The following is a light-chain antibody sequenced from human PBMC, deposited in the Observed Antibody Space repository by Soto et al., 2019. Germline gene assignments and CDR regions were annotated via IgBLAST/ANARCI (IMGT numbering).Light chain of an antibody. CDR2: AAS. Sequence: IQLTQSPSSLSASVGDRVTITCRASEDIRTYVAWYQQRPGKAPKLLIYAASTLQGGVPFRFSGSGSGTDFTLTIIGLQPEDCATYYCQQLNIYPITFGQGTRLEIK. J-gene: IGKJ5*01. CDR3: QQLNIYPIT. V-gene: IGKV1-9*01. CDR1: EDIRTY.